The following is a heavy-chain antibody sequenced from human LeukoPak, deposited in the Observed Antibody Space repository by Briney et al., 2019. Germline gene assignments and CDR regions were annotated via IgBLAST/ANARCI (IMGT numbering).Heavy chain of an antibody. J-gene: IGHJ6*02. CDR1: GFTFSDYY. D-gene: IGHD6-13*01. CDR2: IYHSGST. Sequence: LRLSCAASGFTFSDYYMSWIRQPPGKGLEWIGEIYHSGSTNYNPSLKSRVTISVDKSKNQFSLKLSSVTAADTAVYYCARAYIAAAGTDYYYGMDVWGQGTTVTVSS. CDR3: ARAYIAAAGTDYYYGMDV. V-gene: IGHV4-34*01.